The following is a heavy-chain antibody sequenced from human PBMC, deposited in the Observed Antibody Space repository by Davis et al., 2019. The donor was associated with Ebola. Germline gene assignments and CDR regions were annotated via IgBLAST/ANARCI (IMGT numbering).Heavy chain of an antibody. CDR3: ARGSSSWD. J-gene: IGHJ4*02. CDR2: ITSSGGTT. V-gene: IGHV3-NL1*01. Sequence: GGSLRLSCAASGFTFSSYGMHWVRQAPGKGLEWVSAITSSGGTTYYADSVKGRFTISRDNSKNTLYLQMNSLRPEDTAVYYCARGSSSWDWGQGTLVTVSS. D-gene: IGHD6-13*01. CDR1: GFTFSSYG.